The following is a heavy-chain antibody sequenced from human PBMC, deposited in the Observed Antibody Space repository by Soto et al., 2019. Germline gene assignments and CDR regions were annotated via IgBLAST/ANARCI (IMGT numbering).Heavy chain of an antibody. CDR3: ARAGVDIVATIKVDNWFDP. CDR1: GGSISSGGYY. V-gene: IGHV4-31*03. D-gene: IGHD5-12*01. Sequence: QVQLQESGPGLVKPSQTLSLTRTVSGGSISSGGYYWSWIRQHPGKGLEWIGYIYYSGSTYYNPSLKSRVTISVDTSKNQFSLKLSSVTAADTAVYYCARAGVDIVATIKVDNWFDPWGQGTLVTVSS. CDR2: IYYSGST. J-gene: IGHJ5*02.